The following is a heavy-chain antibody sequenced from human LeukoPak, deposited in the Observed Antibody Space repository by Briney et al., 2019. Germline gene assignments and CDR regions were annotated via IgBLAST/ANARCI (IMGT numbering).Heavy chain of an antibody. D-gene: IGHD3-16*01. CDR2: INPNSGGT. V-gene: IGHV1-2*02. CDR3: ARVWGGATWYYYYYMDV. CDR1: GYTFTGYY. Sequence: ASVKVSCKASGYTFTGYYMHWVRQAPGQGLEWMGWINPNSGGTNYAQKFQGRVTMTTDTSTSTAYMELRSLRSDDTAVYYCARVWGGATWYYYYYMDVWGKGTTVTISS. J-gene: IGHJ6*03.